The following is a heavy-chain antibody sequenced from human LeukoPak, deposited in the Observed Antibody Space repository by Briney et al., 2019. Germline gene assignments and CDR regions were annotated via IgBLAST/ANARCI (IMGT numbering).Heavy chain of an antibody. CDR1: GGSINAYY. D-gene: IGHD6-13*01. J-gene: IGHJ5*02. CDR2: IHYSGST. V-gene: IGHV4-59*01. CDR3: ARDGAAAGSWFDP. Sequence: SETLSLTCTVSGGSINAYYWTWIQQPPGKGLEWIGYIHYSGSTNYNPSLKSRLTISVDTSKDQFSLKVTSVTAADTAVYYCARDGAAAGSWFDPWGQGTLVTVSS.